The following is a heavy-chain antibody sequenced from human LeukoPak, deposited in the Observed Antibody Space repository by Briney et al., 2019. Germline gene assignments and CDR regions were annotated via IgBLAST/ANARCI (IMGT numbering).Heavy chain of an antibody. D-gene: IGHD3-16*01. V-gene: IGHV4-4*07. Sequence: PSETLSLTCTVSGGSISGNYWSWIRQPAGKGLEWIGRVYNSGTTNYNPSLKSRVTMSVDTSKNQFSLKLSSVTVADTAVYYCGREGGARLGGGAFDIWGQGTMVTVSS. CDR3: GREGGARLGGGAFDI. CDR1: GGSISGNY. CDR2: VYNSGTT. J-gene: IGHJ3*02.